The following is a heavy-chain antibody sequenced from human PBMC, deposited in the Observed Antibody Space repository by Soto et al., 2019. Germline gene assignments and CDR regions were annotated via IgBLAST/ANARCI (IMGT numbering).Heavy chain of an antibody. CDR1: GFTFSDYY. D-gene: IGHD6-13*01. Sequence: GSLRLSCAASGFTFSDYYMSWIRQAPGKGLEWVSYISSSGSTIYYADSVKGRFTISRDNAKNSLYLQINSLRAEDTAVYYCARVMGSSSWYWFDPWGQGTLVTVSS. J-gene: IGHJ5*02. V-gene: IGHV3-11*01. CDR2: ISSSGSTI. CDR3: ARVMGSSSWYWFDP.